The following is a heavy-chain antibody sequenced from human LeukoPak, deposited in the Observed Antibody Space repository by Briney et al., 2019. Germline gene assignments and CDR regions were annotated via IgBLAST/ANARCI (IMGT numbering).Heavy chain of an antibody. Sequence: SSETLSLTCTVSGGSISSSSYYWGWIRQPPGKGLEWIGSIYYSGSTYYNPSLKSRVTISVDTSRNQFSLKLSSVAAADTAVYYCARARRQWPVGANIRGDNPPYYYDYWGQGTLVTVSS. CDR2: IYYSGST. V-gene: IGHV4-39*07. CDR1: GGSISSSSYY. J-gene: IGHJ4*02. CDR3: ARARRQWPVGANIRGDNPPYYYDY. D-gene: IGHD6-19*01.